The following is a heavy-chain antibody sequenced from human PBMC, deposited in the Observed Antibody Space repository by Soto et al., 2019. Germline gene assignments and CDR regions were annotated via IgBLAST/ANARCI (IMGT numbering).Heavy chain of an antibody. V-gene: IGHV1-69*13. Sequence: SVKVSCKASGYTFTSYDINWVRQATGQGLEWMGGIIPIFGTADYAQKFQGRVTITADESTSTAYMELSSLRSEDTAVYFCAKEKISTSCCNWFDPWGQGTLVTVSS. CDR3: AKEKISTSCCNWFDP. J-gene: IGHJ5*02. CDR2: IIPIFGTA. D-gene: IGHD2-2*01. CDR1: GYTFTSYD.